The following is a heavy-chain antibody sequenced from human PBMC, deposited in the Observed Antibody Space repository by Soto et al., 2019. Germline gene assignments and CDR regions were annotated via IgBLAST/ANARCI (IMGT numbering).Heavy chain of an antibody. D-gene: IGHD1-1*01. CDR2: ISGSGGST. V-gene: IGHV3-23*01. CDR3: AKGSRYNWNDGDYYYYYMDV. Sequence: GGSLRLSCAASGFTFSSYAMSWVRQAPGKGLEWVSAISGSGGSTYYADSVKGRFTISRDNSKNTLYLQMNSLRAEDTAVYYCAKGSRYNWNDGDYYYYYMDVWGKGTTVTVSS. J-gene: IGHJ6*03. CDR1: GFTFSSYA.